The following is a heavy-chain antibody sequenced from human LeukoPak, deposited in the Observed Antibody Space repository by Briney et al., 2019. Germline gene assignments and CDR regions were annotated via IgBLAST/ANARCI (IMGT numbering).Heavy chain of an antibody. J-gene: IGHJ4*02. D-gene: IGHD6-19*01. CDR3: AKDPHGGYSSGWPDY. V-gene: IGHV3-33*06. CDR1: GFTFSSYG. CDR2: IWYDGSNK. Sequence: GGSLRLSCAASGFTFSSYGMHWVRQAPGKGLEWVALIWYDGSNKYYADSVKGRFTISRDNSENTLYLQMNSLRAEDTAVYYCAKDPHGGYSSGWPDYWGQGTLVTVSS.